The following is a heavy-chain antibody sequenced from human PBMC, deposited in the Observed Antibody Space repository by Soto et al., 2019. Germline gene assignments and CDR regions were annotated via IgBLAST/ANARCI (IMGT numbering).Heavy chain of an antibody. D-gene: IGHD7-27*01. CDR1: GGSISSDYYY. J-gene: IGHJ5*02. CDR3: VISRWGIGWFDP. Sequence: PSETLSLTCTVSGGSISSDYYYWSWIRQPPGNGLEWIGYIYSSGNTYYNPSLKSRVTISVDTSKNQFSLKLSSVTAADTAVYYCVISRWGIGWFDPWGQGALVTVSS. CDR2: IYSSGNT. V-gene: IGHV4-30-4*01.